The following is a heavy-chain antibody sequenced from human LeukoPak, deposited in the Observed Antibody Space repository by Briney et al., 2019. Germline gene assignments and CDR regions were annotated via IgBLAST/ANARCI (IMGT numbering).Heavy chain of an antibody. CDR1: GFTFSNFA. V-gene: IGHV3-48*03. J-gene: IGHJ4*02. D-gene: IGHD6-19*01. Sequence: GGSLRLSCAASGFTFSNFAMNWVRQAPGKGLEWVSYITSSGTTIHYADSVKGRFTISRDNAKNSLYLQMNSLRAEDTAVYYCARAYSSVVSCDYWGQGTLVTVSS. CDR3: ARAYSSVVSCDY. CDR2: ITSSGTTI.